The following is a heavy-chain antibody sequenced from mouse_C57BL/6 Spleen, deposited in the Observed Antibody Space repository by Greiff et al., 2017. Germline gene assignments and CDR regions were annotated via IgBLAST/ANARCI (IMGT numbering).Heavy chain of an antibody. CDR1: GFNIKDDY. D-gene: IGHD2-3*01. Sequence: EVQLQQSGAELVRPGASVKLSCTASGFNIKDDYMHWVKQRPEQGLEWIGWIDPENGDTEYASKFQGKATITADTSSNTAYLQLSSLTSEDTAVYYCTTLYDGYFAGFAYWGQGTLVTVSA. CDR2: IDPENGDT. V-gene: IGHV14-4*01. CDR3: TTLYDGYFAGFAY. J-gene: IGHJ3*01.